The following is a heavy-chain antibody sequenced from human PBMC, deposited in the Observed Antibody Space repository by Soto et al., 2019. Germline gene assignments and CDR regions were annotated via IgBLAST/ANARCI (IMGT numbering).Heavy chain of an antibody. V-gene: IGHV1-69*13. CDR2: IIPIFGTA. J-gene: IGHJ4*02. CDR1: GGTFSSYA. D-gene: IGHD4-17*01. Sequence: SVKVSCKASGGTFSSYAISWVRQAPGQGLEWMGGIIPIFGTANYAQKFQSRVTITADESTSTAYMELSSLRSEYTAVYYIARDRSDYSDYRYFDDWGQGTLVTVSS. CDR3: ARDRSDYSDYRYFDD.